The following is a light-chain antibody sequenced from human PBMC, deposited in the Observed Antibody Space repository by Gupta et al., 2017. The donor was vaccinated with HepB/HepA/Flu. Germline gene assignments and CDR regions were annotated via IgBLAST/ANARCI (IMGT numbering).Light chain of an antibody. V-gene: IGKV3-15*01. J-gene: IGKJ4*01. CDR3: QQHNNWPPIT. CDR1: QSVSSN. Sequence: EIVMTQSPATLSVSPGERATLSCRASQSVSSNLAWYQQKPGQAPRLLIYGASTRVTGIPARFSGSGSGTEFTLTISSLQSEDFAVYYCQQHNNWPPITFGGGTKVEIK. CDR2: GAS.